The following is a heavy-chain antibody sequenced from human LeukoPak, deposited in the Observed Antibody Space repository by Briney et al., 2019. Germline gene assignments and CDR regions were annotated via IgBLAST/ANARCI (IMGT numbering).Heavy chain of an antibody. V-gene: IGHV3-23*01. D-gene: IGHD2-2*01. J-gene: IGHJ6*02. Sequence: GGSLRLSCAGSGFTFSSYAMSWVRQAPGKGLEWVSVISGSGGSTYYADSVKGRFTISRDNSKNTLYLQMNSLRAEDTAVYYCAKSPDYSSTSCPHYYYYGMDVWGQGTTVTVSS. CDR3: AKSPDYSSTSCPHYYYYGMDV. CDR1: GFTFSSYA. CDR2: ISGSGGST.